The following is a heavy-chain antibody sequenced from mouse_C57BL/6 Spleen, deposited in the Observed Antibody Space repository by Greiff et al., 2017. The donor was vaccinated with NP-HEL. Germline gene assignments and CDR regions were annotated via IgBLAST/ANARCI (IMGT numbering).Heavy chain of an antibody. V-gene: IGHV5-17*01. CDR1: GFTFSDYG. CDR3: ANYYGSSPYDAMDY. J-gene: IGHJ4*01. CDR2: ISSGSSTI. D-gene: IGHD1-1*01. Sequence: EVKLVESGGGLVKPGGSLKLSCAASGFTFSDYGMHWVRQAPEKGLEWVAYISSGSSTIYYADTVKGRFTISRDNAKNTLFLQMTSLRSEDTAMYYCANYYGSSPYDAMDYWGQGTSVTVSS.